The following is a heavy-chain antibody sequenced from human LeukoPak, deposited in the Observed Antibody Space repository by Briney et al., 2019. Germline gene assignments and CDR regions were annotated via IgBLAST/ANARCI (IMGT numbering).Heavy chain of an antibody. D-gene: IGHD6-19*01. V-gene: IGHV4-61*01. CDR2: IYYSGST. J-gene: IGHJ4*02. Sequence: SETLSLTCTVSGYSISSGYYWNWIRQPPGKGLEWIGYIYYSGSTNYNPSLKSRVTISVDTSRNQFSLKLSSVTAADTAMYYCARNLGGAEDYFDYWGQGTLVTVSS. CDR1: GYSISSGYY. CDR3: ARNLGGAEDYFDY.